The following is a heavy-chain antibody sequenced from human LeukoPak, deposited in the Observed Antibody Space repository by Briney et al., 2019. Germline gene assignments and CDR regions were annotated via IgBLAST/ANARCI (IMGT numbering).Heavy chain of an antibody. V-gene: IGHV4-34*01. Sequence: PSETLSLTCAVYGGSFSGYCWSWIRQPPGKGLEWIGEINHSGSTNYNPSLKSRVTISVDTSKNQFSLKLSSVTAADTAVYYCARGSGIVWFGESYRQHNWFDPWGQGTLVTVSS. J-gene: IGHJ5*02. D-gene: IGHD3-10*01. CDR2: INHSGST. CDR3: ARGSGIVWFGESYRQHNWFDP. CDR1: GGSFSGYC.